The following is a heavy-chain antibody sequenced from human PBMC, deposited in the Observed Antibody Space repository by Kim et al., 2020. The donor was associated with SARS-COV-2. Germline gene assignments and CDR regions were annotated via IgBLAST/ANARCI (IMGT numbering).Heavy chain of an antibody. CDR1: GFTFSSYG. J-gene: IGHJ2*01. V-gene: IGHV3-33*01. Sequence: GGSLRLSCAASGFTFSSYGMHWVRQAPGKGLEWVAVIWYDGSNKYYADSVKGRFTISRDNSKNTLYLQMNSLRAEDTAVYYCARDKVGIPDWYFDLWGRGTLVTVSS. CDR3: ARDKVGIPDWYFDL. CDR2: IWYDGSNK. D-gene: IGHD2-21*01.